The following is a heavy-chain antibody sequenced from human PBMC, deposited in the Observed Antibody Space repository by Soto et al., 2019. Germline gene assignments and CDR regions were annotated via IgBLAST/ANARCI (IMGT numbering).Heavy chain of an antibody. J-gene: IGHJ4*02. D-gene: IGHD2-2*01. CDR2: LNPYSGDT. CDR1: GYTFNNYD. V-gene: IGHV1-18*01. Sequence: QVQLVQSGVEVKKPGASVKVSCQASGYTFNNYDINWVRQAPGQGLEWMGWLNPYSGDTNYTQSLRDRVTMTTDTSTSTAYMELMSLKFDDTAVYYCARGTRFDFWGQGTLVTVSS. CDR3: ARGTRFDF.